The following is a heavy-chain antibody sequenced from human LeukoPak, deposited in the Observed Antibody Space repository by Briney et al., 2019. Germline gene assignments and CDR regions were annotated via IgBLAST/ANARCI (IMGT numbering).Heavy chain of an antibody. CDR3: ARGRPLGANFWVY. Sequence: GGSLRLSCAASGFTFSSYEMNWVRQAPGKGLEWISYISSSGSTIYYADSVKGRFTISRDNAKNSLYLQMNSLRAEDTAVYYCARGRPLGANFWVYRGQGTLVTVSS. D-gene: IGHD3-16*01. J-gene: IGHJ4*02. CDR1: GFTFSSYE. CDR2: ISSSGSTI. V-gene: IGHV3-48*03.